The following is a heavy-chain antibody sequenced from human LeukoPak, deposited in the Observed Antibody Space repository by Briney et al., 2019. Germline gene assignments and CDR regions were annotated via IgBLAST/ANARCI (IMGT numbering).Heavy chain of an antibody. Sequence: PGGSLRLSCAASGFTFSSYAMSWVRQAPGKGLEWVSGLSGGGSSTYHADSVKGRFTISRDNSKNTLYLQMNGLRAEDAAVYYCAKEGFGKLNSEGDYQYYGVDVWGQGTTVTVSS. CDR2: LSGGGSST. CDR3: AKEGFGKLNSEGDYQYYGVDV. J-gene: IGHJ6*02. CDR1: GFTFSSYA. D-gene: IGHD3-10*01. V-gene: IGHV3-23*01.